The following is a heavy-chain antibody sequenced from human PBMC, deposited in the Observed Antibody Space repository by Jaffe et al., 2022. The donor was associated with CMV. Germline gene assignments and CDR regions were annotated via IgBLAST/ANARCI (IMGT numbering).Heavy chain of an antibody. CDR2: IHYRGGT. CDR1: GGSISNNNHY. CDR3: ARDNSGYASFDS. Sequence: QVQLQESGPGLVKPSQTLSLTCSVSGGSISNNNHYWNWIRQHPGKGLEWIAYIHYRGGTYQNPSLRSRITTSIDTSKNQFSLKLSSVTAADTAVYYCARDNSGYASFDSWGQGSLVTVSS. V-gene: IGHV4-31*03. D-gene: IGHD3-22*01. J-gene: IGHJ4*02.